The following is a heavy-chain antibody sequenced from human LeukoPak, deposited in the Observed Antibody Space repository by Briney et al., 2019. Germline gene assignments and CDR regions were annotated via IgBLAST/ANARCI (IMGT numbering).Heavy chain of an antibody. CDR3: ARMKQQLVRAFDI. Sequence: WASVKVSCKASVGNFNSYAVSWVRQAPGQGLEWMGGIIPIFGTANYAQKFQGRVTITTDESTSTAYMELSSLRSEDTAVYYCARMKQQLVRAFDIWGQGTMVTVSS. V-gene: IGHV1-69*05. CDR2: IIPIFGTA. CDR1: VGNFNSYA. J-gene: IGHJ3*02. D-gene: IGHD6-13*01.